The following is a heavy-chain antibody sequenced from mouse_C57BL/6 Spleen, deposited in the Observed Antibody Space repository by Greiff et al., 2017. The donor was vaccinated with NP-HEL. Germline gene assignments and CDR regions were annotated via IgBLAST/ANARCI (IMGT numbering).Heavy chain of an antibody. J-gene: IGHJ4*01. Sequence: VKLLESGPGLVAPSQCLSITCTVSGFSLTSYGVHWVRQPPGKGLEWLVVIWSDGSTTYNSALKSRLSISKDNSKSQVFLKMNSLQTDDTAMYYCARHPSMVTTNDYAMDYWGQGTSVTVSS. V-gene: IGHV2-6-1*01. D-gene: IGHD2-10*02. CDR2: IWSDGST. CDR1: GFSLTSYG. CDR3: ARHPSMVTTNDYAMDY.